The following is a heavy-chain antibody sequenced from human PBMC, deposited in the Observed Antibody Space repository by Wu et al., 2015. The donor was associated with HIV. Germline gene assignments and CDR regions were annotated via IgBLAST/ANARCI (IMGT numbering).Heavy chain of an antibody. CDR3: ATHSRSGDAFDI. CDR2: IIPILDLV. CDR1: GYTFTNFA. D-gene: IGHD1-26*01. J-gene: IGHJ3*02. V-gene: IGHV1-69*04. Sequence: QVQLVQSGAEVKKPGASVKVSCKASGYTFTNFAINWVRQAPGQGLEWVGRIIPILDLVNDAPEFQGRLTIAADKSTTTAFMELSSLRSDDTAVYYCATHSRSGDAFDIWGQGTLVIVSS.